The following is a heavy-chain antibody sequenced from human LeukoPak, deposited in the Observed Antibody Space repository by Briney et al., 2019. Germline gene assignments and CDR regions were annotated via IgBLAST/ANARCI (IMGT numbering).Heavy chain of an antibody. CDR2: XSGSGAYT. Sequence: VSXXSGSGAYTYYADSVKRRLTISRDNSKNTLYLQMNSLRAGDTAVYYCAKGPYYYDSSAYHYGAFDIWGQGTMVTVSS. J-gene: IGHJ3*02. V-gene: IGHV3-23*01. CDR3: AKGPYYYDSSAYHYGAFDI. D-gene: IGHD3-22*01.